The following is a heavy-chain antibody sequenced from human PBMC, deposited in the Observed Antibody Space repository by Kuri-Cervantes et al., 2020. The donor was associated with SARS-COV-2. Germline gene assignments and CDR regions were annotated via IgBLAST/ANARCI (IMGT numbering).Heavy chain of an antibody. J-gene: IGHJ4*02. Sequence: ETLSLTCAASGFTFSSYSMNWVRQAPGKGLEWVSSISSSSSYIYYADSVKGRFTISRDNAKNSRYLQMNSLRAEDTAVYYCATTLVGARNYWGQGTLVTVSS. CDR3: ATTLVGARNY. CDR1: GFTFSSYS. V-gene: IGHV3-21*01. D-gene: IGHD1-26*01. CDR2: ISSSSSYI.